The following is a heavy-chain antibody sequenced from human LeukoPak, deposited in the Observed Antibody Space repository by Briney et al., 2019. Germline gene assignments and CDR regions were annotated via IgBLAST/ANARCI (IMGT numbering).Heavy chain of an antibody. D-gene: IGHD6-13*01. CDR1: GYTFTGYY. Sequence: GASVKVSCKASGYTFTGYYMHWVRQATGQGLEWMGWMNPNSGNTGYAQKFQGRVTMTRNTSISTAYMELSSLRSEDTAVYYCASRRVGSSSPRSFDYWGQGTLVTVSS. J-gene: IGHJ4*02. CDR2: MNPNSGNT. V-gene: IGHV1-8*02. CDR3: ASRRVGSSSPRSFDY.